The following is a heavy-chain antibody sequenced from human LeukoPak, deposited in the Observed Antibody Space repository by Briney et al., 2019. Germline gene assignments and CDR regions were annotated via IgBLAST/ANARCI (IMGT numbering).Heavy chain of an antibody. CDR2: INQDGDRT. CDR1: RLTFSHYW. V-gene: IGHV3-7*01. Sequence: PGGSLRLSCAASRLTFSHYWMSWVRQAPGKGLEWVAAINQDGDRTEYVDSVKGRFSISRDSATNSWDLQMSSLRVDDTALYYCATLVFSGGRCPGYWGQGTLVTVSS. J-gene: IGHJ4*02. CDR3: ATLVFSGGRCPGY. D-gene: IGHD6-19*01.